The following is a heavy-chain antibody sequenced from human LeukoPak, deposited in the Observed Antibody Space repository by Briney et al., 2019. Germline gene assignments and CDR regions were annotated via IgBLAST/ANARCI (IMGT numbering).Heavy chain of an antibody. Sequence: GGSLRLSCAASGFTFSSYGMHWVRQAPGKGLEWVAVISYDGSNKYYADSVKGRFTISRDNSKNTLYLQMNSLRAEDTAVYYCAREYSSSSYPNDYWGQGTLVTVSS. V-gene: IGHV3-30*03. CDR2: ISYDGSNK. CDR1: GFTFSSYG. J-gene: IGHJ4*02. D-gene: IGHD6-6*01. CDR3: AREYSSSSYPNDY.